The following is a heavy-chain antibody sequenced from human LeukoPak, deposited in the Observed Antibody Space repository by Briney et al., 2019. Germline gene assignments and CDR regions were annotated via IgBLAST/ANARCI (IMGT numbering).Heavy chain of an antibody. CDR3: ARGSRLWFGELLSWFDP. Sequence: SETLSLTCAVYGGSFSGYYWSWIRQPPGKGLEWIGEINHSGSTNYNPSLKSRVTISVDTSKNQFSLKLSSVTAADTAVYYCARGSRLWFGELLSWFDPWGQGTLVTVSS. D-gene: IGHD3-10*01. CDR1: GGSFSGYY. CDR2: INHSGST. J-gene: IGHJ5*02. V-gene: IGHV4-34*01.